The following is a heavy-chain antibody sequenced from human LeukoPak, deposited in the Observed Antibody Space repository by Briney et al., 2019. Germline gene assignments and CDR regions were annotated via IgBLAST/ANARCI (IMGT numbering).Heavy chain of an antibody. V-gene: IGHV3-53*01. CDR1: GFTVTSNY. CDR2: LYSGGNT. J-gene: IGHJ4*02. D-gene: IGHD3-16*01. CDR3: ARESGGVSLDY. Sequence: GGSLRLSCAASGFTVTSNYMSWVRQAPGKGLEWVSVLYSGGNTYYADSVKGRFTISRDNAKNSLYLQMNSLRAEDTAVYYCARESGGVSLDYWGQGTLVTVSS.